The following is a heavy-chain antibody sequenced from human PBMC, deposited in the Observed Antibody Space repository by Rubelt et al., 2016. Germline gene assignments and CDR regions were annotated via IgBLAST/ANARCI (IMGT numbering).Heavy chain of an antibody. V-gene: IGHV4-39*01. CDR3: ARLQYDDTSGSMDY. CDR1: GGSISSSSYY. Sequence: QLQLQESGPGLVKPSETLSLTCTVSGGSISSSSYYWGWIRQPPGKGLEWIGEFIDGGSTNYNPSLKSRVIISADTSKNQFSLKLNSVTAADTAVYYCARLQYDDTSGSMDYWGLGTLVTVS. J-gene: IGHJ4*01. CDR2: FIDGGST. D-gene: IGHD3-22*01.